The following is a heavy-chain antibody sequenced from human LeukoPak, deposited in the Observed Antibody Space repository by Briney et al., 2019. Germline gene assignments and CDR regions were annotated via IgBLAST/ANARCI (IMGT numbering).Heavy chain of an antibody. Sequence: GRSLRLSCAASGFTFNSYGMHWVRQAPGKGLEGGADIWYDGSNKYYADSVKGRLTISRYNSTNTLYLQMNILRADDTAVYYCAREAGDCSTTSCYYYYYGMDVWGQGTTVTVSS. CDR2: IWYDGSNK. D-gene: IGHD2-2*01. CDR3: AREAGDCSTTSCYYYYYGMDV. V-gene: IGHV3-33*01. J-gene: IGHJ6*02. CDR1: GFTFNSYG.